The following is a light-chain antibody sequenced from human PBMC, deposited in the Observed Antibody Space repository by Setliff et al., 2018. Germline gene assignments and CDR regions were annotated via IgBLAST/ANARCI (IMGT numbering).Light chain of an antibody. Sequence: QSVLTQPASVSGSPGQSITISCTGSSSDVGGYNYVSWYQQHPGKAPKLMIYEVINRPSGVSNRFSGSKSGNTSSLTISGLQAEDEADYYCNSYTSSTTVVFGGGTK. J-gene: IGLJ2*01. V-gene: IGLV2-14*01. CDR2: EVI. CDR1: SSDVGGYNY. CDR3: NSYTSSTTVV.